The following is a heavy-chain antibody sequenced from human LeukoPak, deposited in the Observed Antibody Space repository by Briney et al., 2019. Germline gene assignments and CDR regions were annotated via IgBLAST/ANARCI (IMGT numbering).Heavy chain of an antibody. J-gene: IGHJ4*02. CDR2: IYHSGIT. D-gene: IGHD2/OR15-2a*01. V-gene: IGHV4-59*12. CDR1: GDSISSYY. Sequence: SETLSLTCTVSGDSISSYYWYWFRQPPGKELEWTACIYHSGITHYNPSLKSRVTISLDTSKNQFSLRLSSVTAADTAVYYCAREGIVRTYDQWGQGTLVTVSS. CDR3: AREGIVRTYDQ.